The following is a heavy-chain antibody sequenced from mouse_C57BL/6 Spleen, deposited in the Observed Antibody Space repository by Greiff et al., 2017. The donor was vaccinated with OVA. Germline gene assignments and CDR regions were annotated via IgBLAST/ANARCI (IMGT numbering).Heavy chain of an antibody. CDR1: GFTFSDYG. J-gene: IGHJ4*01. V-gene: IGHV5-17*01. CDR2: ISSGSSTI. Sequence: EVKLVESGGGLVKPGGSLKLSCAASGFTFSDYGMHWVRQAPEKGLEWVAYISSGSSTIYYADTVKGRFTISRGNAKNTLFLQMTSLRSEDTAMYYCAKDGSSYAMDYWGQGTSVTVSS. D-gene: IGHD1-1*01. CDR3: AKDGSSYAMDY.